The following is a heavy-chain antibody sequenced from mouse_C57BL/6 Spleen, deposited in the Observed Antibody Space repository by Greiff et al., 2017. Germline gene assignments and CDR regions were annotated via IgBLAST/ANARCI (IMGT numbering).Heavy chain of an antibody. CDR2: IYPGSGST. Sequence: QVQLKESGAELARPGASVKLSCKASGYTFTSYGISWVKQRTGQGLEWIGDIYPGSGSTNYNEKFKSKATLTVDTSSSTAYMQLSSLTSEDSAVYYCARGAFDYWGQGTTLTVSS. J-gene: IGHJ2*01. CDR3: ARGAFDY. V-gene: IGHV1-81*01. CDR1: GYTFTSYG.